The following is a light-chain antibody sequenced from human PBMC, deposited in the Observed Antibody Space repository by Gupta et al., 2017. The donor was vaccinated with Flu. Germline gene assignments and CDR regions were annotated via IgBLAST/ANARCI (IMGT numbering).Light chain of an antibody. CDR3: QQYNSYPWT. CDR1: QSISTW. V-gene: IGKV1-5*03. CDR2: KAS. Sequence: VGDRVTLTCRASQSISTWLAWYQQKPGKAPKLLIYKASSLESGVPSRFSGSGSGTEFTLTISSLQPDDFATYYCQQYNSYPWTFGQGTKVEIK. J-gene: IGKJ1*01.